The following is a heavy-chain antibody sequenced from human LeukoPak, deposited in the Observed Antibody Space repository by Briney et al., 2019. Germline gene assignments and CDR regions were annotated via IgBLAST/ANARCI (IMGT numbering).Heavy chain of an antibody. CDR3: ARALAVAGARGFDY. CDR1: GFTFSSYA. Sequence: GGSLRLSCAASGFTFSSYAMSWVRQAPGKGLEWVSAISGSGGSTYYADSVKGRFTISRDNSKNTLYLQMNSLRDEDTAVYYCARALAVAGARGFDYWGQGTLVTVSS. J-gene: IGHJ4*02. CDR2: ISGSGGST. D-gene: IGHD6-19*01. V-gene: IGHV3-23*01.